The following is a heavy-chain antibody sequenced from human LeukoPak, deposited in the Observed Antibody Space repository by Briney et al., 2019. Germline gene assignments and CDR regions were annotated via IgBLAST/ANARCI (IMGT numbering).Heavy chain of an antibody. CDR2: VHYSGST. J-gene: IGHJ4*02. CDR3: ARRRGDYYDSSGYYYVPNYYFDY. CDR1: GGSISSSSYY. Sequence: SETLSLTCTVSGGSISSSSYYWGWIRQPPGKGLEWIASVHYSGSTYYNPSLKSRLTISVDTSKNQFSLKLSSVTAADTAVYYCARRRGDYYDSSGYYYVPNYYFDYWGQGTLVTVSS. V-gene: IGHV4-39*01. D-gene: IGHD3-22*01.